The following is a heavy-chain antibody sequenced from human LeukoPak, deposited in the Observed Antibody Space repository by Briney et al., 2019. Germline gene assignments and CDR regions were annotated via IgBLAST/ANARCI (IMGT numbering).Heavy chain of an antibody. Sequence: PSETLSLTCTVSGGSISSGSYYWSWIRQPPGKGLEWIGYIYHSGSTYYNPSLKSRVTISVDRSKNQFSLKLSSVTAADTAVYYCARDPPEESAFDIWGQGTMVTVSS. J-gene: IGHJ3*02. CDR1: GGSISSGSYY. CDR2: IYHSGST. D-gene: IGHD1-14*01. V-gene: IGHV4-30-2*01. CDR3: ARDPPEESAFDI.